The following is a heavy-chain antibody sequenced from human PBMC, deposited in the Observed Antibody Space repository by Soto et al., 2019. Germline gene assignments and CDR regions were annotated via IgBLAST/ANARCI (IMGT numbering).Heavy chain of an antibody. V-gene: IGHV4-59*08. J-gene: IGHJ4*02. CDR2: IYSSGAT. CDR1: GDSISGSY. CDR3: ARHGTGSYFDS. Sequence: SETLSLTCSVSGDSISGSYWSWLRQSPGKGLEWIGHIYSSGATSYNPSLKSRVTISVDTSKNQFSLKLSSVTATDTAVYYCARHGTGSYFDSWGQGALVTVSS.